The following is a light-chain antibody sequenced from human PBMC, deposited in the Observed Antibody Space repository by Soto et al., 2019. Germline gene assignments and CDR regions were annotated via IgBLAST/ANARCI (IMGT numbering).Light chain of an antibody. CDR2: DVT. CDR3: ISPRSSSVYV. CDR1: SSDIGSYNY. V-gene: IGLV2-14*03. Sequence: QSALTQPASVSGSPGQSITISCTGTSSDIGSYNYVSWYQQHPGQAPKLMIYDVTNRPSGVSNRFSGSKSGNTASLTISGLQAEDVADYYCISPRSSSVYVFGTGTKVTVL. J-gene: IGLJ1*01.